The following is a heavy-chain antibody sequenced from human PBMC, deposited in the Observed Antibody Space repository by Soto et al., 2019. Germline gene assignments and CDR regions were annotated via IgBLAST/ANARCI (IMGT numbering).Heavy chain of an antibody. Sequence: QVQLVQSGAEVKKPGSSVKVSCKASGGTFSSYTISWVRQAPGQGLEWMGRIIPILGIANYAQKFQGRVTITADKSTSTAYMELSSLRSEDTAVYYCARDAPTGSHTGGMDFWGQGTTVTVSS. J-gene: IGHJ6*02. CDR1: GGTFSSYT. D-gene: IGHD1-1*01. CDR2: IIPILGIA. V-gene: IGHV1-69*08. CDR3: ARDAPTGSHTGGMDF.